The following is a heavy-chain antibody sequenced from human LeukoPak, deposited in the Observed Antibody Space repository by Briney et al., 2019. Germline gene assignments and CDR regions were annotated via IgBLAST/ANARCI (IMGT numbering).Heavy chain of an antibody. D-gene: IGHD3-16*01. CDR2: IIPILGIA. CDR1: GGTFSSYA. V-gene: IGHV1-69*04. CDR3: ARDLEAVMVWGY. J-gene: IGHJ4*02. Sequence: ASVKVSCKASGGTFSSYAISWVRQAPGQGLEWMGRIIPILGIANYAQKFQGRVTITADKSTSTAYMELSSLRSEDTAVYYCARDLEAVMVWGYWGQGTLVTVSS.